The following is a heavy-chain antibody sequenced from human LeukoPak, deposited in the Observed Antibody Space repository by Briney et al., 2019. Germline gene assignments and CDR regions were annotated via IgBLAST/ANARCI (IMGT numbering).Heavy chain of an antibody. D-gene: IGHD3-10*01. CDR3: AREGYYGSGSYSYYFDY. V-gene: IGHV3-74*01. J-gene: IGHJ4*02. CDR2: INSDGSST. Sequence: GGSLRLSCAASGFTFSSYWMHWVRQAPGKGLVWVSRINSDGSSTSYADSVKGRFTISRDNAKNSLYLQMNSLRAEDTAVYYCAREGYYGSGSYSYYFDYWGQGTLVTVSS. CDR1: GFTFSSYW.